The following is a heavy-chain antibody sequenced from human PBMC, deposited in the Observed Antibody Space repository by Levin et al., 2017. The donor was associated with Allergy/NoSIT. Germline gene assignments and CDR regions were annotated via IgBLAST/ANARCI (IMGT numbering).Heavy chain of an antibody. J-gene: IGHJ4*02. Sequence: SQTLSLTCSVSGGSPRLGGYYWGWIRQHPVKGLEWLGYIYYSGETFYNPSVESRLVISHDTSENQFSLKLTSLTAADTAVYYCVRAQTGYVSPFDFWGPGTLVTVSS. V-gene: IGHV4-31*03. CDR1: GGSPRLGGYY. CDR3: VRAQTGYVSPFDF. D-gene: IGHD3-9*01. CDR2: IYYSGET.